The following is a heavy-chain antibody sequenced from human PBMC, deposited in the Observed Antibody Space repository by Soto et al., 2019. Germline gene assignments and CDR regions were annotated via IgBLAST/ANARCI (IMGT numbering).Heavy chain of an antibody. CDR3: AIPTVTPYYFDY. V-gene: IGHV3-74*01. CDR2: INSDGSST. J-gene: IGHJ4*02. D-gene: IGHD4-4*01. Sequence: GGSLRLSCAASGFTFSSYWMHWVRQAPGKGLVWVSRINSDGSSTSYADSVKGRFTISRDNAKNTLYLQMNSLRAEDTAVYYCAIPTVTPYYFDYWGQGTQVTVSS. CDR1: GFTFSSYW.